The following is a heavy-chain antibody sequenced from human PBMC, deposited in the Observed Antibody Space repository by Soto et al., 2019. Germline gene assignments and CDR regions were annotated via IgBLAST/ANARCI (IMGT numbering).Heavy chain of an antibody. CDR3: ARRYGGAFDI. CDR2: ISGSGIGGGSI. CDR1: GFTFSSPA. D-gene: IGHD3-10*01. Sequence: PGGSLRLSCAASGFTFSSPAMSWVRQAPGKGLEWVSGISGSGIGGGSIYYADSVKGRFSIFRDNSKNTLYLQMSSLRTEDTAVYYCARRYGGAFDIWGQGTMVTVSS. V-gene: IGHV3-23*01. J-gene: IGHJ3*02.